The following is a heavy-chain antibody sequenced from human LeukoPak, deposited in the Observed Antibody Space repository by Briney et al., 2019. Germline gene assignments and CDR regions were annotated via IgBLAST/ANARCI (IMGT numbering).Heavy chain of an antibody. V-gene: IGHV3-7*01. CDR1: GFTFSTYW. Sequence: GGSLRLSCAASGFTFSTYWMSWVRQAPGKGLEWVANIRKDGSDIHYVDSVKGRFTISRDNSKYTLYLQMNSLRAEDTAVYYCARGDNYDILTGYSYYFDYWGQGTLVTVSS. J-gene: IGHJ4*02. CDR3: ARGDNYDILTGYSYYFDY. CDR2: IRKDGSDI. D-gene: IGHD3-9*01.